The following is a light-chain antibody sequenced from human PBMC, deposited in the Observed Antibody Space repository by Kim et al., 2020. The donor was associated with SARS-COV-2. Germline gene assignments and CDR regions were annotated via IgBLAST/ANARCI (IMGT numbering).Light chain of an antibody. CDR3: SSYRTRNTFV. CDR2: DVS. Sequence: LTQPASVSGSPGQSITISCTGTSSDIGGYNYVSWYQQHPGKAPTLMIYDVSDRPSGVSNRFSGSKSGNTASLTISGLQAEDEADYYCSSYRTRNTFVFGGGTQLTVL. J-gene: IGLJ3*02. CDR1: SSDIGGYNY. V-gene: IGLV2-14*03.